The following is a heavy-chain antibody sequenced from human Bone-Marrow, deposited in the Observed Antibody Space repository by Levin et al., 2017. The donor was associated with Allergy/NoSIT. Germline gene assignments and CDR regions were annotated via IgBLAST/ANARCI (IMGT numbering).Heavy chain of an antibody. D-gene: IGHD3-3*01. Sequence: SETLSLTCAVYGGSFSGYYWSWIRQPPGKGLEWIGEINHSGSTNYNPSLKSRVTISVDTSKNQFSLKLSSVTAADTAVYYCARGFRRRQRNYDFWGRIDYWGQGTLVTVSS. J-gene: IGHJ4*02. CDR1: GGSFSGYY. V-gene: IGHV4-34*01. CDR3: ARGFRRRQRNYDFWGRIDY. CDR2: INHSGST.